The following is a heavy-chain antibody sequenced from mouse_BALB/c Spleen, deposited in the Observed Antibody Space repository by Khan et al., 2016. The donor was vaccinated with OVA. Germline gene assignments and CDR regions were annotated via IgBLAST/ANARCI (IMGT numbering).Heavy chain of an antibody. J-gene: IGHJ3*01. CDR3: KLIRPAWFAY. CDR1: GFNIKDYY. CDR2: IDPEIGDT. D-gene: IGHD1-1*01. Sequence: IQLVQSGAELVRSGASVKLSCTASGFNIKDYYMHWVKQRPEQGLEWIGWIDPEIGDTEYAPKFQGKATMTADTSSNTAYLQLSSLTSEDTAVYYCKLIRPAWFAYGGQGTLVTVSA. V-gene: IGHV14-4*02.